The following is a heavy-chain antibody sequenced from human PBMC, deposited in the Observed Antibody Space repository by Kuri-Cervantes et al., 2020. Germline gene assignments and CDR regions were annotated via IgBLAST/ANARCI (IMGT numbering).Heavy chain of an antibody. Sequence: GESLMISCAASGFSFSSYFMCWVRQAAGKGLEWVSSISSSGSYIYYADSVKGRFTISRENAKNSLYLQMNSLRAEDTAVYYCARGASMADYWGQGTLVTVSS. V-gene: IGHV3-21*01. J-gene: IGHJ4*02. CDR1: GFSFSSYF. D-gene: IGHD5-24*01. CDR2: ISSSGSYI. CDR3: ARGASMADY.